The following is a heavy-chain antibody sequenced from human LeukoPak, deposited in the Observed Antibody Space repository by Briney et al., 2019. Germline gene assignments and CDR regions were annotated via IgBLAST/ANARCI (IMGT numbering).Heavy chain of an antibody. CDR2: IHNSGTT. Sequence: SETLSLTCAVSGGPFSGYFWSWIRQSSGKGLEWIGEIHNSGTTNYNPSLNSRVTISEDTSKNQFYLNLSSVTAADTAVYYCARRYYYNFGSFPFDFWGQGTLVTVSS. D-gene: IGHD3-10*01. J-gene: IGHJ4*02. CDR3: ARRYYYNFGSFPFDF. CDR1: GGPFSGYF. V-gene: IGHV4-34*01.